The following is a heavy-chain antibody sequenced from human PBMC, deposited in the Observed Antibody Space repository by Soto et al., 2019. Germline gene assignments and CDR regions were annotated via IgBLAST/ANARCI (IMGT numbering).Heavy chain of an antibody. CDR1: GFNFRDYG. CDR2: IWYDGSNK. Sequence: QVQLMESGGGVAQPGGSLRLSCAASGFNFRDYGMHWVRQAPGKAPEWVARIWYDGSNKYYGDSVKGRFTISRDNPKNMVYLQMNSLRVEDTGVYYCARDASVARGNWLDPWGQGTLVTVSS. V-gene: IGHV3-33*01. J-gene: IGHJ5*02. CDR3: ARDASVARGNWLDP.